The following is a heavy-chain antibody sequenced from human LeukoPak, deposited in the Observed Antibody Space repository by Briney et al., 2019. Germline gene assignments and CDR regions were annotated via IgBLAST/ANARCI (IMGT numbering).Heavy chain of an antibody. V-gene: IGHV4-31*03. CDR1: GGSISSGGYY. CDR2: IYYSGST. Sequence: SQTLSLTCTVSGGSISSGGYYWSWIRQHPGKGLEWIGYIYYSGSTYYNPSLKSRVTISVDTSKNQFSLKLSSVTAADTAVYYCAREAAAHHQDWFDPWGQGTLVTVSS. CDR3: AREAAAHHQDWFDP. J-gene: IGHJ5*02. D-gene: IGHD6-13*01.